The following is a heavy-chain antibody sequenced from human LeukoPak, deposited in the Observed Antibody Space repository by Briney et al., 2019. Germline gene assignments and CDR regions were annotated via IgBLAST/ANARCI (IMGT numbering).Heavy chain of an antibody. CDR3: ARVGWELLNLHFDP. Sequence: GGSLRLSCAASGFTFSSYWMSWVRQAPGKGPEWVASIKKDGSQKYYVDSVKGRFTISRDNAQNSLYLEMSSLSVEDTAIYSCARVGWELLNLHFDPWGQGTLVTVSS. CDR1: GFTFSSYW. CDR2: IKKDGSQK. D-gene: IGHD1-26*01. J-gene: IGHJ5*02. V-gene: IGHV3-7*03.